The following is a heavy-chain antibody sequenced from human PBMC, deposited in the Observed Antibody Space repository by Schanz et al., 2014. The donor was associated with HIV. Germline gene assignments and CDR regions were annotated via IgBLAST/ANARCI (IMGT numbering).Heavy chain of an antibody. CDR3: ARGLPADY. CDR2: INPIFGTP. D-gene: IGHD5-18*01. J-gene: IGHJ4*02. V-gene: IGHV1-69*01. Sequence: QVQLVQSGAEVKKPGSSVKVSCNASGGTFSRYAISWVRQAPGQGLDWVGDINPIFGTPHYAQKFQDRVTITADESTSTAYMELSSLRSEDTAVYYCARGLPADYWGQGTLVTVSS. CDR1: GGTFSRYA.